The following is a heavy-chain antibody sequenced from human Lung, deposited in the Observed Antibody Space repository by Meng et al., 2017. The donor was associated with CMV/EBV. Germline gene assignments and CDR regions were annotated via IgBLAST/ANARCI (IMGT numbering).Heavy chain of an antibody. CDR2: IYSGGST. D-gene: IGHD3-3*01. J-gene: IGHJ4*02. Sequence: GGSXRLXCAASGFTVSSNYMSWVRQAPGKGLEWVSVIYSGGSTYYADSVKGRFTISRDNSKNTLYLQMNSLRAEDTAVHYCARVAYDFWSGFTYYFDYWGQGTXVTVDS. V-gene: IGHV3-53*01. CDR3: ARVAYDFWSGFTYYFDY. CDR1: GFTVSSNY.